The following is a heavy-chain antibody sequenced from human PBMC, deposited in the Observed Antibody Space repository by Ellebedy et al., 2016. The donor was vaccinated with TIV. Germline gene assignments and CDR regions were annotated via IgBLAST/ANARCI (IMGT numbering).Heavy chain of an antibody. V-gene: IGHV4-39*01. D-gene: IGHD4-23*01. CDR2: FSYGGNT. J-gene: IGHJ5*02. CDR1: GGAITSSTYY. CDR3: ARAGSYGSNSESWFDP. Sequence: MPSETLSLTCIVSGGAITSSTYYWGWLRQPPGKSLEWIGTFSYGGNTYYNPSLTSRVTISVDTSKNQFSLRMISVTAADTAVYYCARAGSYGSNSESWFDPWGQGTLVTVSS.